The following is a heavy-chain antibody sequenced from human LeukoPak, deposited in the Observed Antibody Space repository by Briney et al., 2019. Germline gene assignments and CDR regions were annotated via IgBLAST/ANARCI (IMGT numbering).Heavy chain of an antibody. CDR2: IGGSRGRT. J-gene: IGHJ4*02. CDR3: AKPLHDYGDSYFDY. D-gene: IGHD4-17*01. V-gene: IGHV3-23*01. Sequence: PGGSLRLSCAASGFTFSIYAMTWVRQAPGKGLEWVSAIGGSRGRTYYADSVTGRFTISRDNSKNTLYLQMNSLRAEDTAVYYCAKPLHDYGDSYFDYWGQGTLVTVSS. CDR1: GFTFSIYA.